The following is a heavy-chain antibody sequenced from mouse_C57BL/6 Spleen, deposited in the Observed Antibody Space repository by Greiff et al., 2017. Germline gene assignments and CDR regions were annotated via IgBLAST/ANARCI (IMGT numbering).Heavy chain of an antibody. V-gene: IGHV14-4*01. D-gene: IGHD1-1*01. J-gene: IGHJ2*01. CDR2: IDPEDGDT. Sequence: VQLQQSGAELVRPGASVKLSCTASGFNIKDDYMHWVKQRPEQGLEWIGWIDPEDGDTEYASKFQGKATMTADTSSSTAYLQLSSLTSEDTAVYYCTTFATVVAFDYWGQGTTLTVSS. CDR1: GFNIKDDY. CDR3: TTFATVVAFDY.